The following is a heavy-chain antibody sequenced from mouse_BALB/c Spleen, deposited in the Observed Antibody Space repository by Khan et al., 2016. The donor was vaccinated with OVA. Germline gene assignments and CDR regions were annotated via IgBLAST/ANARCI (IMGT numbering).Heavy chain of an antibody. J-gene: IGHJ4*01. V-gene: IGHV1-18*01. CDR3: ARGAGRY. CDR2: INPKNGIT. CDR1: GYTFTEYT. Sequence: EVQLQESGPELVKPGASVKISCKTSGYTFTEYTLHWVKQSHGKSLEWIGVINPKNGITSYNQKFKGKATLTVDKSSSTAYMEFRSLTSEDSAVYYCARGAGRYWGQGTSVTVSS.